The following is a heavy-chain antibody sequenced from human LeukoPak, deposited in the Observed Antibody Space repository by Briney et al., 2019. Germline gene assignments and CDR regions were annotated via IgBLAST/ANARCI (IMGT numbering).Heavy chain of an antibody. CDR3: AKRLAVLGPSFDL. Sequence: GESLRLSCTASGFTFGSYAMSWVRQAPGRGLEWVSAISASVSNTYYADSVRGRFTISSDNSKNTLYLQMNSLTPEDTAIYYCAKRLAVLGPSFDLWGQGALVTVSS. CDR1: GFTFGSYA. D-gene: IGHD6-19*01. J-gene: IGHJ4*02. V-gene: IGHV3-23*01. CDR2: ISASVSNT.